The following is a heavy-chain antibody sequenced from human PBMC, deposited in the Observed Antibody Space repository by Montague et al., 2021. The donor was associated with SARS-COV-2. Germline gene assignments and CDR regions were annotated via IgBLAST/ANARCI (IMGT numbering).Heavy chain of an antibody. D-gene: IGHD3-10*01. Sequence: SLRLSCAASGITFSSYAMHWVRQAPGKGLEWVAVISYDGSNKYYADSVKGRFTISRDNSKNTLYLQMNSLRAEDTAVYYCASEGLSGSYYGFFDYWGQGTLVTVSS. CDR2: ISYDGSNK. J-gene: IGHJ4*02. CDR1: GITFSSYA. CDR3: ASEGLSGSYYGFFDY. V-gene: IGHV3-30-3*01.